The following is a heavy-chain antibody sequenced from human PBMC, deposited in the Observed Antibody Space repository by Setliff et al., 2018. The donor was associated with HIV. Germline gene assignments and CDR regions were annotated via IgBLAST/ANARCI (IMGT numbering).Heavy chain of an antibody. D-gene: IGHD3-10*01. CDR2: IYDTGST. CDR1: GGSISSGSYY. CDR3: ARRNTMVRGIIIDPYAAFDM. V-gene: IGHV4-39*01. J-gene: IGHJ3*02. Sequence: LSLPCTVSGGSISSGSYYWSWIRQPPGKGLQWIGSIYDTGSTYYNPSLKSRVTISVDPSKNQFSLNLSSVTATDTAVYYCARRNTMVRGIIIDPYAAFDMWGQGTVVTV.